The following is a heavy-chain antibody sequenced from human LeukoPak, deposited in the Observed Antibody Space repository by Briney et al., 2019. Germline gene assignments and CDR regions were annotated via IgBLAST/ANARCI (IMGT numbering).Heavy chain of an antibody. CDR3: ARGPSYYYDSSGSDY. D-gene: IGHD3-22*01. Sequence: SETLSLTCAVYGGSFSGYYWSWIRQPPGKGLEWIGEINHSGSTNYNPSLKSRVTISVDTSKNQFSLKLSSVTAADTAVYYCARGPSYYYDSSGSDYWGQGTLVTVS. CDR1: GGSFSGYY. CDR2: INHSGST. V-gene: IGHV4-34*01. J-gene: IGHJ4*02.